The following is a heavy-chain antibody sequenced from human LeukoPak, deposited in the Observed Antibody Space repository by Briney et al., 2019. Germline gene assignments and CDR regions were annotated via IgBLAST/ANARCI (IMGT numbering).Heavy chain of an antibody. CDR2: ISRSSTTI. V-gene: IGHV3-48*01. Sequence: PGGSLRLSCAASGFSFSTYSMNWVRQAPGKGLEWASYISRSSTTIYYADSVKGRFTVSRDNDKNSLYLQMNSLRVEDTAVYYCARDGYDSVWGSYRYRYFFDYWGQGTLVTVAS. CDR3: ARDGYDSVWGSYRYRYFFDY. J-gene: IGHJ4*02. CDR1: GFSFSTYS. D-gene: IGHD3-16*02.